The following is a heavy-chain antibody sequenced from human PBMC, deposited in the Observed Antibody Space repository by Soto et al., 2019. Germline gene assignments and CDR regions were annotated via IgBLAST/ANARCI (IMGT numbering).Heavy chain of an antibody. J-gene: IGHJ4*02. V-gene: IGHV1-18*01. Sequence: QVQLVQSGAEVKKPGASVKVSCKASGYTFTSYGISWVRQAPGQGLEWMGWISAYNGNTNYAQKLQGRVTMTTDTSTSTAYMELRSLRSDDTAVYYCARDSRQVAVAGIPDYFDYWGQGTLVTASS. CDR2: ISAYNGNT. D-gene: IGHD6-19*01. CDR1: GYTFTSYG. CDR3: ARDSRQVAVAGIPDYFDY.